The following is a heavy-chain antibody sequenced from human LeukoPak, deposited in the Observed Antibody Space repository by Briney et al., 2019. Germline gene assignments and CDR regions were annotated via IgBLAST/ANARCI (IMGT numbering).Heavy chain of an antibody. V-gene: IGHV4-59*01. CDR1: GGSISSYY. CDR2: IYYSGST. CDR3: ARAGGAYAHFDY. Sequence: SETLSLTCTVSGGSISSYYWSWIRQPPGKGLEWIGYIYYSGSTNYNPSLKSRVTISVDTSKNQFSLKLSSVTAADTAVYYCARAGGAYAHFDYWGQGTLVTVPP. D-gene: IGHD5-12*01. J-gene: IGHJ4*02.